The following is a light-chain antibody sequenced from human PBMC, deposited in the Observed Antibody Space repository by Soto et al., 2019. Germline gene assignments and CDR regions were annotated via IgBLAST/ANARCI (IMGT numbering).Light chain of an antibody. CDR3: QQYNNWPLWT. CDR1: QSVLYSSNNKNY. J-gene: IGKJ1*01. Sequence: DIVMTQSPDSLAVSLGERATINCKSSQSVLYSSNNKNYLGWYQQKPGQPPRLLIYWASTRESGVPDRFSGSGSGTEFTLTISSLQSEDFAVYYCQQYNNWPLWTFGQGTKVDIK. V-gene: IGKV4-1*01. CDR2: WAS.